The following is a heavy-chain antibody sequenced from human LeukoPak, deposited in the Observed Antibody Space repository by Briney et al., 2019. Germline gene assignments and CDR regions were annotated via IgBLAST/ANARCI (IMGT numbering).Heavy chain of an antibody. D-gene: IGHD3-3*01. CDR3: AMTGGQSRITIFGVGMLYFDY. J-gene: IGHJ4*02. CDR2: IYHSGSA. Sequence: SETLSLTCIVSGAAISSSSYYWGWIRQPPGKGLEWIGSIYHSGSAYYNPSLKSRVTISVDTSKNQFSLRLSSVTAADTAVYYCAMTGGQSRITIFGVGMLYFDYWGQGTLVTVSS. V-gene: IGHV4-39*01. CDR1: GAAISSSSYY.